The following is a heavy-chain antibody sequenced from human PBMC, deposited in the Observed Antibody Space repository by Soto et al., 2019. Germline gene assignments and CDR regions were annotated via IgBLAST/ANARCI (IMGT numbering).Heavy chain of an antibody. CDR1: GYTFNTYG. CDR3: ARDPHEFWTSYWFDP. V-gene: IGHV1-18*01. CDR2: ISAYDGKT. J-gene: IGHJ5*02. D-gene: IGHD3-3*01. Sequence: ASVKVSCKTSGYTFNTYGINWVRQAPGQGLELMGWISAYDGKTTYAEKFQGRVTLTTDTSTSTAYMELRSLRSDDTAIYYCARDPHEFWTSYWFDPWRQRTPVTVSS.